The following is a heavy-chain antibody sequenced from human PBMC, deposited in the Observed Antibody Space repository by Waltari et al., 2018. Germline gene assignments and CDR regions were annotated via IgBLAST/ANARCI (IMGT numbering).Heavy chain of an antibody. CDR1: GGSISSSSYY. J-gene: IGHJ5*02. CDR2: IYYSGST. CDR3: ARGRLGYSSSWYPRWFDP. Sequence: QLQLQESGPGLVKPSETLSLTCTVSGGSISSSSYYWGWIRQPPGKGLEWIGSIYYSGSTYYNPALKSRVTISVDTSKNQFSLKLSSVTAADTAVYYCARGRLGYSSSWYPRWFDPWGQGTLVTVSS. V-gene: IGHV4-39*07. D-gene: IGHD6-13*01.